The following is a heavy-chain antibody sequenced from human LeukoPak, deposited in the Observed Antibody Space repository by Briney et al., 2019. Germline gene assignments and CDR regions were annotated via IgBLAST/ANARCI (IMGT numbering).Heavy chain of an antibody. Sequence: PSETLSLTCTVSGGSISSGGYYWSWIRQHPGKGLEWIGYIYYSGSTYYNPSLKSRVTISVDTSKNQFSLKLSSVTAADTAAYYCARGDNWNYDYWGQGTLVTVSS. CDR3: ARGDNWNYDY. J-gene: IGHJ4*02. D-gene: IGHD1-20*01. V-gene: IGHV4-31*03. CDR1: GGSISSGGYY. CDR2: IYYSGST.